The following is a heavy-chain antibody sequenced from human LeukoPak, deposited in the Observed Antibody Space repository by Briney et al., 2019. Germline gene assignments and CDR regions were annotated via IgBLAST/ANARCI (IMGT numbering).Heavy chain of an antibody. J-gene: IGHJ3*02. D-gene: IGHD3-10*01. V-gene: IGHV1-18*01. CDR2: ISAYNGNT. CDR3: ARAPMYYYGSGSRDAFDI. Sequence: ASVKVSCTASGYTFTSYGISWVRQAPGQGLEWMGWISAYNGNTNYAQKLQGRVTMTTDTSTSTAYMELRSLRSDDTAVYYCARAPMYYYGSGSRDAFDIWGQGTMVTVSS. CDR1: GYTFTSYG.